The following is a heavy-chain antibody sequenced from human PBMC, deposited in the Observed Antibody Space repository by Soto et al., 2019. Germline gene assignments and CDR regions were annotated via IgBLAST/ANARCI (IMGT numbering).Heavy chain of an antibody. D-gene: IGHD3-10*01. V-gene: IGHV3-53*01. CDR2: IYSDGRT. J-gene: IGHJ4*02. CDR1: GLSVSSNY. CDR3: ARYYGAGSYFFDI. Sequence: GSLRLSCAASGLSVSSNYMSWIRQAPGEGLEWVSLIYSDGRTFYADSVKGRFTISRDNSETTVYLQMNSLRVDDTAVYYCARYYGAGSYFFDIWGQGTLVTVSS.